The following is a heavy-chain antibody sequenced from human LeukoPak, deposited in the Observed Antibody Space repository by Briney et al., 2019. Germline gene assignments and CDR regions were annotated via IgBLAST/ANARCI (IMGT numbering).Heavy chain of an antibody. V-gene: IGHV4-59*01. Sequence: SETLSLTCTVSGGSISSYYWSWIRQPPGKGLEWIGYISYGGTTNYNPSLKSRVTISIDTSKNQFSLKLSSVTAADTAVYYCAKRVAAGGPYYFDYWGQGTLVTVSS. CDR3: AKRVAAGGPYYFDY. D-gene: IGHD6-13*01. CDR1: GGSISSYY. J-gene: IGHJ4*02. CDR2: ISYGGTT.